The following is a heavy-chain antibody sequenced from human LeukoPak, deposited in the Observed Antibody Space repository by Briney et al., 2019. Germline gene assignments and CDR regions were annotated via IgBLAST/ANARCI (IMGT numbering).Heavy chain of an antibody. CDR1: GGTFSSYA. CDR2: IIPIFGTA. CDR3: ARDTERPYCSSTSCYGAFDI. V-gene: IGHV1-69*13. Sequence: ASVKVSCKASGGTFSSYAISWVRQASGQGLEWMGGIIPIFGTANYAQKFQGRVTITADESTSTAYMELSSLRSEDTAVYYCARDTERPYCSSTSCYGAFDIWGQGTMVTVSS. J-gene: IGHJ3*02. D-gene: IGHD2-2*01.